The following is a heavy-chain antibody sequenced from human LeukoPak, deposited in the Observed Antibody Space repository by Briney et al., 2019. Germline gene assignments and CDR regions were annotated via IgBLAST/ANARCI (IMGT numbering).Heavy chain of an antibody. CDR1: GYTFTGYY. CDR2: ISPNSGGT. D-gene: IGHD3-22*01. J-gene: IGHJ4*02. V-gene: IGHV1-2*02. CDR3: VYYDSSGYYGHFDY. Sequence: ASVKVSCKASGYTFTGYYMHWVRQAPGQGLEWMGWISPNSGGTNYAQKFQGRVTMTRDTSISTAYMELSRLRSDDTAVYYCVYYDSSGYYGHFDYWGQGTLVTVSS.